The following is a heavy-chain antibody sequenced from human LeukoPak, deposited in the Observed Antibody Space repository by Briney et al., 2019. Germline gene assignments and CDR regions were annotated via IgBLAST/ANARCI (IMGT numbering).Heavy chain of an antibody. V-gene: IGHV1-2*02. CDR1: GYTFTGYY. CDR3: ATGRYSSSWYYFDY. D-gene: IGHD6-13*01. Sequence: ASVKVSCKASGYTFTGYYIHWVRQAPGQGLEWMGWINPNNADKTFAQKFQGRVTMTRDTSISTAYMELSRLTSDDTAVYYCATGRYSSSWYYFDYWGQGTLVTVSS. J-gene: IGHJ4*02. CDR2: INPNNADK.